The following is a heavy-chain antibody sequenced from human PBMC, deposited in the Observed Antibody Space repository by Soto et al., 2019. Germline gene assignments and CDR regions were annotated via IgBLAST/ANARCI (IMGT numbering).Heavy chain of an antibody. D-gene: IGHD3-22*01. CDR1: GGSISSGVYY. J-gene: IGHJ4*02. CDR2: IYYSGST. Sequence: SETLSLTCTVSGGSISSGVYYWSWIRQHPGKGLEWIGYIYYSGSTYYNPSLKSRVTISVDTSKNQFSLKLSSVTAADTAVYYCARGGNYYDSSGYYYPQDYWGQGTLVTVSS. V-gene: IGHV4-31*03. CDR3: ARGGNYYDSSGYYYPQDY.